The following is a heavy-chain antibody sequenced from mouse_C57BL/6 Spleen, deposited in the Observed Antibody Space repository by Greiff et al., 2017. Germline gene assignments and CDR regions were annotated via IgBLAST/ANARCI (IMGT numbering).Heavy chain of an antibody. V-gene: IGHV6-6*01. CDR2: IRNKANNHAT. Sequence: EVQGVESGGGLVQPGGSMKLSCAASGFTFSDAWMDWVRQSPEKGLEWVAEIRNKANNHATYYAESVKGRFTISRDDSKSSVYLQMNSLRAEDTGIYYCTRSPDGYWYFDVWGTGTTVTVSS. CDR1: GFTFSDAW. CDR3: TRSPDGYWYFDV. D-gene: IGHD2-3*01. J-gene: IGHJ1*03.